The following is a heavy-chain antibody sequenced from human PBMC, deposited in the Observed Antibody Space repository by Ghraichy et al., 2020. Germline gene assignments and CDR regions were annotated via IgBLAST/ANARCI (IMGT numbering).Heavy chain of an antibody. V-gene: IGHV4-39*01. CDR3: ASLGTAMQSFDY. D-gene: IGHD2-2*01. J-gene: IGHJ4*02. CDR1: GGSISSSSYY. Sequence: GSLRLSCTVSGGSISSSSYYWGWIRQPPGKGLEWIGSIYYSGSTYYNPSLKSRVTISVDTSKNQFSLKLSSVTAADTAVYYCASLGTAMQSFDYWGQGTLVTVSS. CDR2: IYYSGST.